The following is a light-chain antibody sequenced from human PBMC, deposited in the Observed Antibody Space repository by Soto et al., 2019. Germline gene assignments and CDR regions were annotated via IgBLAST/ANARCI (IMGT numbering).Light chain of an antibody. J-gene: IGKJ1*01. V-gene: IGKV1-5*01. CDR1: QSIRSL. CDR2: DAS. CDR3: QQYNNWPWT. Sequence: DIQMTQSPSTLSASVGDRVTITCRASQSIRSLLAWYQQKPGKAPKALIYDASSLVRGVPSRFSGSGSGTKFTLIITSLQSEDFAVYYCQQYNNWPWTFGQGTKVEI.